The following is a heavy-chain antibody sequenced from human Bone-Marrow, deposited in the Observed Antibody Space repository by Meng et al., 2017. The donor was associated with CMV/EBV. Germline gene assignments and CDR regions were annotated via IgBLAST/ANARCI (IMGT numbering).Heavy chain of an antibody. CDR3: ARDPRVAYSSSWYVY. CDR1: GYTFTGYY. Sequence: SGYTFTGYYMHWVRQAPGQGIEWMGWINPNSGGTNYAQKFQGRVTMTRDTSISTAYMELSRLRSDDTAVYYCARDPRVAYSSSWYVYWGQGTLVTVSS. CDR2: INPNSGGT. J-gene: IGHJ4*02. V-gene: IGHV1-2*02. D-gene: IGHD6-13*01.